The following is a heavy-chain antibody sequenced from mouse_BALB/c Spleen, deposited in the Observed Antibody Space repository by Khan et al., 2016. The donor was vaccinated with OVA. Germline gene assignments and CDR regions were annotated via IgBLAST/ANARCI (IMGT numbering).Heavy chain of an antibody. CDR2: ILPGTGTT. V-gene: IGHV1-9*01. D-gene: IGHD2-1*01. CDR3: ARGGPYGNYGAY. J-gene: IGHJ3*01. CDR1: GYTFRSSW. Sequence: QVQLKQSGVELMKPGASVKISCKATGYTFRSSWIEWVKQRPGHGLEWIGEILPGTGTTNYSERFKGKATFTVDTSSNTAYMQLSSLTSEDSAVYYCARGGPYGNYGAYWGQGTLVTVSA.